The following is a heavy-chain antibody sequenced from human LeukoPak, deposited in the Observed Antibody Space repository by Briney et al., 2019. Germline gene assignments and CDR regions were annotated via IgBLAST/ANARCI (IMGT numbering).Heavy chain of an antibody. D-gene: IGHD3-10*01. V-gene: IGHV1-2*02. J-gene: IGHJ4*02. CDR1: GCTFTGYH. CDR2: INPNTGGI. CDR3: AREHLHGSGSYYTEGY. Sequence: GASVKVSCKASGCTFTGYHMHWVRQAPGQGLEWMGWINPNTGGINYVQKFQGRVTMTRDTSISTAYMELSSLRSDDTAVYYCAREHLHGSGSYYTEGYWGQGTLVTVSS.